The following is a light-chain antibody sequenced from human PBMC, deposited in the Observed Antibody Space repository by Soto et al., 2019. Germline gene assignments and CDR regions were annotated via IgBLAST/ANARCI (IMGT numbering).Light chain of an antibody. CDR2: GAS. Sequence: ERVMTQSPATLTVSPGERATLSCRASQRVASNLAWYQQTPGQAPRLLIYGASTRATGIPARCSGSGAGTECTRAISSLQSEDVAVDDCQQYNNWPRTFGQGTKVDI. J-gene: IGKJ1*01. CDR1: QRVASN. V-gene: IGKV3-15*01. CDR3: QQYNNWPRT.